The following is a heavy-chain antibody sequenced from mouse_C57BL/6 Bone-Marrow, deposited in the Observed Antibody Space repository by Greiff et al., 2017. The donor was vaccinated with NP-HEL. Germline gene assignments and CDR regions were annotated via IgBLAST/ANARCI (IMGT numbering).Heavy chain of an antibody. J-gene: IGHJ4*01. CDR2: ISSGSSTI. Sequence: EVKVVESGGGLVKPGGSLKLSCAASGFTFSDYGMHWVRQAPEKGLEWVAYISSGSSTIYYSYPVKGRFTISRNNAKNTLFLQMTSLRSEDTAMYYCAREGAMDYWGQGTSVTVSS. CDR3: AREGAMDY. CDR1: GFTFSDYG. V-gene: IGHV5-17*01.